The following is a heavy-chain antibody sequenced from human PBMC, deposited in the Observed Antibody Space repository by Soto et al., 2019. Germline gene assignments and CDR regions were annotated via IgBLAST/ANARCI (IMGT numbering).Heavy chain of an antibody. J-gene: IGHJ5*02. CDR1: GYTFNSYA. CDR2: INAGNGNT. Sequence: ASVKLSCKASGYTFNSYAMHWARQAPGQGLEWMGWINAGNGNTKYSQKFQGRVTITRDTSASTAYMELSSLRSEDMAVYYCANSDAYYPFGPWGEGTLVTGSS. V-gene: IGHV1-3*01. D-gene: IGHD3-22*01. CDR3: ANSDAYYPFGP.